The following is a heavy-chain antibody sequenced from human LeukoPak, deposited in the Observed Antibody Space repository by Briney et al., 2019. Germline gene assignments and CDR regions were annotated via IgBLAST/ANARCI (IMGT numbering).Heavy chain of an antibody. J-gene: IGHJ6*03. CDR2: ISAYNGNT. CDR3: AREYDFWSGYSKGYYYYMDV. D-gene: IGHD3-3*01. CDR1: GYTFTSYG. V-gene: IGHV1-18*01. Sequence: ASVKVSCKASGYTFTSYGISWVRQAPGQGLEWMGWISAYNGNTNYAQKLQGRVTMTTDTSTSTAYMELRSLRSDDTAVYYCAREYDFWSGYSKGYYYYMDVWGKGTTVTVSS.